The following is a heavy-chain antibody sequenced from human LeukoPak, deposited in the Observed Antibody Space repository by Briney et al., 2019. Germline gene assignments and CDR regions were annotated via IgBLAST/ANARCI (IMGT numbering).Heavy chain of an antibody. D-gene: IGHD3-3*01. CDR1: GFTFSSIA. CDR2: VTGSGSVTSST. Sequence: PGGSLRLSCAASGFTFSSIAMSWVRQAPGKGLEWVSSVTGSGSVTSSTYYADSVKGRFTISRDNSKNTLYLQMNSLRAEDTALYYCAKEGTYNNFWSGYFHWGQGALGTVSS. CDR3: AKEGTYNNFWSGYFH. J-gene: IGHJ4*02. V-gene: IGHV3-23*01.